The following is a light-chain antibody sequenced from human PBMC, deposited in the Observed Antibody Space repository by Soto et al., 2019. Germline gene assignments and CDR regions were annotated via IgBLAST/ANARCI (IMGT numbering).Light chain of an antibody. CDR1: SSNIGGNS. CDR3: GSWDSSLSAYV. CDR2: DDN. Sequence: VLTQPPSVSAAPGQKVTISCSGSSSNIGGNSVSWYQQLPGTAPKLLIYDDNKRSSGIPDRFSGSKSGTSATLGITGFQTGDEADYYCGSWDSSLSAYVFGTGTKVTVL. J-gene: IGLJ1*01. V-gene: IGLV1-51*01.